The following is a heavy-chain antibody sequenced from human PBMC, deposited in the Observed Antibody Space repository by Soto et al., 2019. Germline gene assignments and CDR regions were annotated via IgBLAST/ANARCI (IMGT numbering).Heavy chain of an antibody. CDR3: ARCYCSVGSCYTCWHFDL. CDR1: GYTFNNYG. V-gene: IGHV1-18*01. J-gene: IGHJ2*01. CDR2: IGPYNGNT. Sequence: QVPLVQSGAEVKKPGASVKVSCKASGYTFNNYGISWVRQAPGQGLEWMGWIGPYNGNTDHAQNFQGRVTMTIDTSTNTAYMELRSLRSDDTALYYCARCYCSVGSCYTCWHFDLWGRGTLVTVSS. D-gene: IGHD2-15*01.